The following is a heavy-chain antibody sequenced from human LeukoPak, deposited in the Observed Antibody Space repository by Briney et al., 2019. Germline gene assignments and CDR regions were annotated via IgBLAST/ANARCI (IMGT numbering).Heavy chain of an antibody. CDR1: GFTVSSNY. CDR3: AREIAVAGTDY. V-gene: IGHV3-66*02. CDR2: IYSGGST. D-gene: IGHD6-19*01. Sequence: GGSLRLSCAASGFTVSSNYMSWVRQAPGKGLEWVSGIYSGGSTYYADSVKGRFTISRDNSKNTLYLQMNSLRAEDTAVYYCAREIAVAGTDYWGQGTLVTVPS. J-gene: IGHJ4*02.